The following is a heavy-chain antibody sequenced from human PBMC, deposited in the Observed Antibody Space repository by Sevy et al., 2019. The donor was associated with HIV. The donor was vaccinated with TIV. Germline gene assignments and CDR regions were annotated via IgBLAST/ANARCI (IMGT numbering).Heavy chain of an antibody. Sequence: GGSLRLSCAASGFNFRINAMHWVRQAPGKGLEWVAVISYDGSDKFYAESVKGRFTISRDNSKNMVFLQLNSLRGDDTAVYYCATGRQGATYGYWGQGTPVTVSS. J-gene: IGHJ4*02. V-gene: IGHV3-30*03. D-gene: IGHD1-26*01. CDR1: GFNFRINA. CDR2: ISYDGSDK. CDR3: ATGRQGATYGY.